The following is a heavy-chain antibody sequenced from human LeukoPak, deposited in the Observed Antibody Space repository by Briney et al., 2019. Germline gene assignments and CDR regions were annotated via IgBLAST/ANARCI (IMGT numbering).Heavy chain of an antibody. J-gene: IGHJ4*02. Sequence: GGSLRLSCSASVFAFSTFAMHWVRQAPGKGLEYVSVIRSNGENTDYADSVKGRFTISRDNSKNTLYLQMSGLRPEDTAVYYCVKVRVGGGWYSYYFDYWGQGTLVTVSS. D-gene: IGHD6-19*01. CDR2: IRSNGENT. CDR1: VFAFSTFA. V-gene: IGHV3-64D*09. CDR3: VKVRVGGGWYSYYFDY.